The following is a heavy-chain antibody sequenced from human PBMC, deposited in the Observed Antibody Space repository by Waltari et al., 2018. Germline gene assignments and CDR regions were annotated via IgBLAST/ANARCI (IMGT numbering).Heavy chain of an antibody. CDR3: AKSRLYCSGGSCYPDAFDI. D-gene: IGHD2-15*01. J-gene: IGHJ3*02. Sequence: VQLVESGGGVVQPGRSLRLSCAASGFTFSSYGMHWVRQAPGKGLEWVAVISYDGSNKYYADSVKGRFTISRDNSKNTLYLQMNSLRAEDTAVYYCAKSRLYCSGGSCYPDAFDIWGQGTMVTVSS. CDR2: ISYDGSNK. V-gene: IGHV3-30*18. CDR1: GFTFSSYG.